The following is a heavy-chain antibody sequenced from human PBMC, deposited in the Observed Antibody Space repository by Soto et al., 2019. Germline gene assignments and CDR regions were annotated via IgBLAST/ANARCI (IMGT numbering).Heavy chain of an antibody. CDR1: GGSISSNNW. D-gene: IGHD3-22*01. V-gene: IGHV4-4*02. CDR2: IHHSEST. Sequence: SDTLSLTCAISGGSISSNNWWTWVRQSPGKGLEWIGEIHHSESTNYNPSLNSRVTISVDKSKNQFSLKLTSVTAADTADCYCARTSYYDSTGYYNMDVWDQGTTVTVSS. J-gene: IGHJ6*02. CDR3: ARTSYYDSTGYYNMDV.